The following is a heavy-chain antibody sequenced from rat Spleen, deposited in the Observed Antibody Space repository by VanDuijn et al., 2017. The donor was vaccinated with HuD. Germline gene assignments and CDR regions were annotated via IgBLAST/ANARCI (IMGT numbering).Heavy chain of an antibody. J-gene: IGHJ2*01. CDR3: ARLTSTVAFDY. CDR2: MWSGGNT. CDR1: GFSLTSYN. Sequence: QVQLKESGPGLVQPSQTLSLTCTVSGFSLTSYNIHWVRQPPGKGLKWMGIMWSGGNTAYNSALKSRLSISRDTSKSQVFLKMNSLQPDDTGTYYCARLTSTVAFDYWGQGVMVTVSS. D-gene: IGHD1-1*01. V-gene: IGHV2-32*01.